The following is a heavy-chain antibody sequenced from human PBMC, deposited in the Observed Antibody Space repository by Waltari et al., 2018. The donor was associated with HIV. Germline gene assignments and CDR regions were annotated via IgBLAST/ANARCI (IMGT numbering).Heavy chain of an antibody. CDR3: ARDRGFSGYGGMDV. J-gene: IGHJ6*02. CDR1: GFTVSRND. D-gene: IGHD5-12*01. Sequence: EVQLVESGGGLMQPGGSLRISCAASGFTVSRNDISWVRQAPGKGLEWVSIIYSGDSTFYADSVKGRFIVSRDKSKNTLFLQMNSLRAEDTAVYYCARDRGFSGYGGMDVWGHGTTVTVSS. CDR2: IYSGDST. V-gene: IGHV3-53*01.